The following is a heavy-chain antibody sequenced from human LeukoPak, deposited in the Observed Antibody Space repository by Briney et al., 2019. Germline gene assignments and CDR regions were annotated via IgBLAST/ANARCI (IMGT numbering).Heavy chain of an antibody. CDR1: GFTFSDYY. CDR3: AMTTVTTSFDY. J-gene: IGHJ4*02. Sequence: GGSLRLSCAASGFTFSDYYMSWIRQAPGKGLEWVSYISSSGSTIYYADSVKGRFTISRDNAKNSLYLQMNSRRAEDTAVYYCAMTTVTTSFDYWGQGTLVTVSS. V-gene: IGHV3-11*01. CDR2: ISSSGSTI. D-gene: IGHD4-17*01.